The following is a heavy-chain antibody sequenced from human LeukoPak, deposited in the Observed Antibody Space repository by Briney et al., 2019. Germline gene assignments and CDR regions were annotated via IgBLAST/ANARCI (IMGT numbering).Heavy chain of an antibody. Sequence: ASVKVSCKASGYTFTSYYMHWVRQAPGQGLEWMGIINPSGGSTSYAQKFQGRVTMTRDTSTSTVYMELSSLRSEDTAVYYRARASLGEVVAPGDAFDIWGQGTMVTVSS. J-gene: IGHJ3*02. V-gene: IGHV1-46*01. CDR2: INPSGGST. CDR3: ARASLGEVVAPGDAFDI. D-gene: IGHD3-10*01. CDR1: GYTFTSYY.